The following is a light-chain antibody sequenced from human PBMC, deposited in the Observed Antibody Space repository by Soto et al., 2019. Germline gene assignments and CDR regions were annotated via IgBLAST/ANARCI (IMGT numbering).Light chain of an antibody. CDR2: GAS. Sequence: EIVMTQSPATLSVSPGERATLSCRASQSVSINLAWYQQKPGQAPRLLIYGASSRATGIPDRFSGSGSGTDFTLTISRLEPEDFAVYYCQQYGSSLPITFGQGTRLEIK. J-gene: IGKJ5*01. CDR3: QQYGSSLPIT. CDR1: QSVSIN. V-gene: IGKV3-20*01.